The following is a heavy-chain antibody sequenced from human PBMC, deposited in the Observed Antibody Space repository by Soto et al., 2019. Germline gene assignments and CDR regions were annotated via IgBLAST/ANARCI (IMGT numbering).Heavy chain of an antibody. Sequence: SETLSLTCTVSGGSISSYYWSWIRQPPGKGLEWIGYIYYSGSTNYNPSLKSRVTISVDTSKNQFSLKLSSVTAADTAVYYCARAREQWLATTDLYYYYYMDVWGKGTTVTVSS. J-gene: IGHJ6*03. CDR1: GGSISSYY. CDR2: IYYSGST. CDR3: ARAREQWLATTDLYYYYYMDV. V-gene: IGHV4-59*01. D-gene: IGHD6-19*01.